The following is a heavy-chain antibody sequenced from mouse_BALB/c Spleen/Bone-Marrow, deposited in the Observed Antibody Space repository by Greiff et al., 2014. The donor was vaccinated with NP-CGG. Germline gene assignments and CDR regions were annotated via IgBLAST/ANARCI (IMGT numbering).Heavy chain of an antibody. V-gene: IGHV1S22*01. CDR1: GYTFTSYW. CDR2: IYPGTGSI. D-gene: IGHD3-1*01. Sequence: LQQSGSELVRLGASVKLSCKASGYTFTSYWMHWVKQRPGQGLEWLGNIYPGTGSINYDEKFKSKATLTVDTSSSTAYMQLSSLTSEDSAVYYCTRSGYVMDYWGQGTSVTVSS. CDR3: TRSGYVMDY. J-gene: IGHJ4*01.